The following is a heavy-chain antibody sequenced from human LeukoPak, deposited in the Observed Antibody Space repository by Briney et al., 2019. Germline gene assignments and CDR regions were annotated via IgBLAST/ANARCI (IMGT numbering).Heavy chain of an antibody. CDR2: ISYDGSNK. CDR3: AKDLSLGGH. CDR1: GCTFSSYG. J-gene: IGHJ4*02. V-gene: IGHV3-30*18. Sequence: PGGSLRLSCAASGCTFSSYGMHWVRQAPGKGLEWVAVISYDGSNKYYADSVKGRFTISRDNSKNTLYLQMNSLRAEDTAVYYCAKDLSLGGHWGQGTLVTVSS. D-gene: IGHD5/OR15-5a*01.